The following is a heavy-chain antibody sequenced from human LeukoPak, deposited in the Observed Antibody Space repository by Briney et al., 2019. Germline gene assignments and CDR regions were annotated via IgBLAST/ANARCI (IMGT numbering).Heavy chain of an antibody. Sequence: SETLSLTCTVSGGSISSYYWSWIRQPPGKGLEWIGYIYYSGSTNYNPSLKSRVTISVDTSKSQFSLKLSSVTAADTAVYYCARSLDDSSGYYYVGAFDIWGQGTMVTVSS. D-gene: IGHD3-22*01. CDR2: IYYSGST. CDR3: ARSLDDSSGYYYVGAFDI. V-gene: IGHV4-59*08. CDR1: GGSISSYY. J-gene: IGHJ3*02.